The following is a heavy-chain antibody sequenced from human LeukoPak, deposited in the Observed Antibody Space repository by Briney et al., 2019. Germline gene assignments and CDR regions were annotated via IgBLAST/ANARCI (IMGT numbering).Heavy chain of an antibody. V-gene: IGHV3-30*04. CDR2: ISYSGDTT. CDR3: ASDPRDGGQNV. CDR1: GFNLSNFA. D-gene: IGHD5-24*01. Sequence: GGSLRLSCAASGFNLSNFAMHWVRQAPGKGLESLTLISYSGDTTYYADSVKGRFTFSRDKSKNTLYLQMNSLRPEDSAVYFCASDPRDGGQNVWGKGTTVTVSS. J-gene: IGHJ6*04.